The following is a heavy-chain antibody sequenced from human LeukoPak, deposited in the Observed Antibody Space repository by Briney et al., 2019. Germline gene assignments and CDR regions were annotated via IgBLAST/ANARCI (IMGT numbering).Heavy chain of an antibody. V-gene: IGHV4-34*01. Sequence: SETLSLTCAVYGGSFSGYYWSWIRQPPGKGLEWIGEINHSGSTNYNPSLKSRVTISVDTSKNQFSLKLGSVTAADTAVYYCARGFTYYDFWSGYLEGPNWFDPWGQGTLVTVSS. CDR1: GGSFSGYY. D-gene: IGHD3-3*01. CDR2: INHSGST. J-gene: IGHJ5*02. CDR3: ARGFTYYDFWSGYLEGPNWFDP.